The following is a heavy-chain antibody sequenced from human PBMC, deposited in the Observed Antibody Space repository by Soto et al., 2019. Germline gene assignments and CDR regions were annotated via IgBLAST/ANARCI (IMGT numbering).Heavy chain of an antibody. CDR2: IYHDGST. CDR3: ARVGPWATYYYHSSRDSLENWFDT. Sequence: SETLSLTCAVSGYSISSGYYWGWLRQPPGKGLEWIGSIYHDGSTYYNPSLNSRVTLSIDMTNNHVSLILNSVTAADTAVYYWARVGPWATYYYHSSRDSLENWFDTWGQGTLVTVSS. V-gene: IGHV4-38-2*01. J-gene: IGHJ5*02. D-gene: IGHD3-22*01. CDR1: GYSISSGYY.